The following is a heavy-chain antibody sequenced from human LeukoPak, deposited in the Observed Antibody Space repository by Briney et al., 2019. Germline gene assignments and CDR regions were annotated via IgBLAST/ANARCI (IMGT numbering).Heavy chain of an antibody. V-gene: IGHV3-64D*06. CDR3: VRQLAVPGPGYFDL. Sequence: GGSLRLSCSASGFTFSSYAMHWVRQAPAKGLEYVSAISSNGGGPYYADSVEGRFTISRDNSKNTLYLQMSSLRAEDTAVYYCVRQLAVPGPGYFDLWGRGTLVTVSS. D-gene: IGHD6-19*01. J-gene: IGHJ2*01. CDR2: ISSNGGGP. CDR1: GFTFSSYA.